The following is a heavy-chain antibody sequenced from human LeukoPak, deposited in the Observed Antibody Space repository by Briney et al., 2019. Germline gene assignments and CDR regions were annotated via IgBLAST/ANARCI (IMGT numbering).Heavy chain of an antibody. Sequence: SQTLSLTCAVSGGSISSGGSSWSWIRQPPGKGLEWIGYIYHTGSTYYNPSLKSRVTISADTSKNQFSLKLSSVTAADTAVYYCARGGGGYDAFDIWGQGTMVTVSS. V-gene: IGHV4-30-2*01. J-gene: IGHJ3*02. CDR1: GGSISSGGSS. CDR3: ARGGGGYDAFDI. D-gene: IGHD3-16*01. CDR2: IYHTGST.